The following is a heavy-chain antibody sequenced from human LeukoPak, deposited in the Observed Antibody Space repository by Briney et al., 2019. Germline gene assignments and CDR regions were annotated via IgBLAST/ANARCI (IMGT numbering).Heavy chain of an antibody. Sequence: SETLSLTCTVSGGSISSSSYYWGWIRQPPGKGLEWIGSIYYSGSTYYNPSLKSRVTISVDTSKNQFSLKLSSVTAADTAVYYCARDFGIAVAGGAYYYYGMDVWGQGTTVTVSS. CDR1: GGSISSSSYY. CDR3: ARDFGIAVAGGAYYYYGMDV. V-gene: IGHV4-39*07. D-gene: IGHD6-19*01. CDR2: IYYSGST. J-gene: IGHJ6*02.